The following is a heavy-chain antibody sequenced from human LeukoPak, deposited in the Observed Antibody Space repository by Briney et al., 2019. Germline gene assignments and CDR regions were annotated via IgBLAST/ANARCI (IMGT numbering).Heavy chain of an antibody. Sequence: ASVKVSCKASGYTFTGYYMHWVRQAPGQGLEWMGWINPNSGGTNYAQKFQGRVTMTRDTSISTAYMELSRLRSDDTAVYYCARAARVVVPAPITWFGPRGQGTLVTVSS. CDR2: INPNSGGT. CDR1: GYTFTGYY. D-gene: IGHD2-2*01. J-gene: IGHJ5*02. CDR3: ARAARVVVPAPITWFGP. V-gene: IGHV1-2*02.